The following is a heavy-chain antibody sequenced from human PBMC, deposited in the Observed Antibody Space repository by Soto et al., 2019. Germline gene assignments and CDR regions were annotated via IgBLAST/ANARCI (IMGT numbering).Heavy chain of an antibody. D-gene: IGHD1-26*01. CDR3: AKDPGSYPDSYYFDY. CDR1: GFTFSNFS. CDR2: ISGSGGST. Sequence: GGSLSLFCASSGFTFSNFSMILVRQAPGKGLEWVSAISGSGGSTYYADSVKGRFTISRDNSKNTLYLQMNSLRAEDTAVYYCAKDPGSYPDSYYFDYWGQGTLVTVSS. J-gene: IGHJ4*02. V-gene: IGHV3-23*01.